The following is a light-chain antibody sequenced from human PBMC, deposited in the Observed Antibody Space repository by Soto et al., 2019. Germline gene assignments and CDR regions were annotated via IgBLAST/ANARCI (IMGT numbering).Light chain of an antibody. Sequence: EIVLTQSPATLSLSPGERATLSCRASQRVSAYLAWYQQKPGQAPRRLIYDASNRATGIPARFSGSGSGTDFTLTINSLEPEEFAVYYCQQRSNWPRTLGQGTKVQIK. V-gene: IGKV3-11*01. CDR3: QQRSNWPRT. CDR1: QRVSAY. J-gene: IGKJ1*01. CDR2: DAS.